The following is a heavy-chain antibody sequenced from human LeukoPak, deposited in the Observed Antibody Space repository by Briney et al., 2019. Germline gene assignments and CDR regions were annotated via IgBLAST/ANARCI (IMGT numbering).Heavy chain of an antibody. D-gene: IGHD1-26*01. J-gene: IGHJ3*02. CDR3: ARIVGALRGVAAFDI. CDR1: GYTLISYY. CDR2: INPSGGST. Sequence: ASVKVSCKASGYTLISYYMHWVRQAPGEGLEWMGIINPSGGSTSDVQKFQGRVTMTRDTSTSTVYMELSSLRSEDTAVYYCARIVGALRGVAAFDIWGQGTMVTVSS. V-gene: IGHV1-46*01.